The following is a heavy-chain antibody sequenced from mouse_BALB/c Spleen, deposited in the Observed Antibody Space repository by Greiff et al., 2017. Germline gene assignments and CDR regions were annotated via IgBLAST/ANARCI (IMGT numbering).Heavy chain of an antibody. D-gene: IGHD2-3*01. CDR3: ATETENDGYCVGWYFDV. J-gene: IGHJ1*01. Sequence: QVQLQQPGAELVMPGASVKMSCKASGYTFTDYWMHWVKQRPGQGLEWIGAIDTSDSYTSYNQKFKGKATLTVDESSSTAYMQLSSLTSEDSAVYYCATETENDGYCVGWYFDVWGAGTTVTVSS. CDR2: IDTSDSYT. V-gene: IGHV1-69*01. CDR1: GYTFTDYW.